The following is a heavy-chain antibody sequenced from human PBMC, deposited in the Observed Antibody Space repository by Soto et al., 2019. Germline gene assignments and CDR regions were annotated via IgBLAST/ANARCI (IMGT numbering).Heavy chain of an antibody. CDR2: INPSGGST. D-gene: IGHD3-3*01. CDR3: ARGIFTIFGAFDP. J-gene: IGHJ5*02. CDR1: GYPFTSYY. V-gene: IGHV1-46*01. Sequence: GSVKVSCKASGYPFTSYYIHLVRQAPGQGLEWMGIINPSGGSTSYAQKFQGRVTMTRDTSTSTVYMGLSSLRSEDTAVYYCARGIFTIFGAFDPWGQGTMVTVSS.